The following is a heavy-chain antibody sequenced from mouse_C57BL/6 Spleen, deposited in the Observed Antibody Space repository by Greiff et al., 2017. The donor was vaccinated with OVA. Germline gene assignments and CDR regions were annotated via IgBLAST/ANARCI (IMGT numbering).Heavy chain of an antibody. V-gene: IGHV1-50*01. CDR3: ARRAYYYGSSGY. D-gene: IGHD1-1*01. J-gene: IGHJ2*01. Sequence: QVQLKQPGAELVKPGASVKLSCKASGYTFTSYWMQWVKQRPGQGLEWIGEIDPSDSYTNYNQKFKGKATLTVDTSSSTAYMQLSSLTSEDSAVYYCARRAYYYGSSGYWGQGTTLTVSS. CDR1: GYTFTSYW. CDR2: IDPSDSYT.